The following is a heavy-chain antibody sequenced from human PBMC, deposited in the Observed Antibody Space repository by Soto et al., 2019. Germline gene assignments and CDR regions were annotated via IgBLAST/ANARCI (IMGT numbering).Heavy chain of an antibody. CDR1: GFTFSTYD. D-gene: IGHD1-1*01. J-gene: IGHJ6*02. V-gene: IGHV3-30*03. CDR3: ARDLTYNWNDGWRGFYGMDV. Sequence: QVPLVESGGGVVQPGGSLRLSCAASGFTFSTYDMHWVRQAPGKGLEWVADISYDGSNKNYVDSVKGRITISRDNSNNSMYLQMNTLRTDYSTVYYCARDLTYNWNDGWRGFYGMDVWGQGTTVTVSS. CDR2: ISYDGSNK.